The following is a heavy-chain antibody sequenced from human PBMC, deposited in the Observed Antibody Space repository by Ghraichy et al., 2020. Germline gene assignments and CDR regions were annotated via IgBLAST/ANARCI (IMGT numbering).Heavy chain of an antibody. CDR1: GFTFSSYD. D-gene: IGHD2-15*01. Sequence: GGSLRLSCAASGFTFSSYDMHWVRQATGKGLEWVSAIGTAGDTYYPGSVKGRFTISRENAKNSLYLQMNSLRAEDTAVYYCARAEDTLDAFDIWGQGTMVTVSS. CDR3: ARAEDTLDAFDI. CDR2: IGTAGDT. J-gene: IGHJ3*02. V-gene: IGHV3-13*01.